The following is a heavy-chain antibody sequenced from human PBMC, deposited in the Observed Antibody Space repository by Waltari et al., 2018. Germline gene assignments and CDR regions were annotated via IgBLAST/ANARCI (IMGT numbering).Heavy chain of an antibody. CDR1: GYTLTELS. J-gene: IGHJ6*02. CDR3: ATEGFRHDTNYYYGMDV. Sequence: QVQLVQSGAEVKKPGASVKVSCKVSGYTLTELSMHWVRQAPGKGLEWMGGLEPEDGETIYAQKFQGRVTMTEDTSTDTAYMELSSLRAEDTAVYYCATEGFRHDTNYYYGMDVWGQGTTVTVSS. V-gene: IGHV1-24*01. D-gene: IGHD3-9*01. CDR2: LEPEDGET.